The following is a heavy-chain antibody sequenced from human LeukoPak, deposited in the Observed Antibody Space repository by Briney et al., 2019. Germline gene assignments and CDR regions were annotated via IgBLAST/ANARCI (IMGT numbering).Heavy chain of an antibody. D-gene: IGHD3-10*01. CDR3: ATDRGNYYTYDY. Sequence: GGSLRLSCAASGFTFSSYAMSWARQAPGKGLEWVSVIRGSGGSTYYADSVKGRFTISRDNSKNTLALQMQSQRAEDKAVYYCATDRGNYYTYDYWGQGPLVTVSS. CDR1: GFTFSSYA. J-gene: IGHJ4*02. CDR2: IRGSGGST. V-gene: IGHV3-23*01.